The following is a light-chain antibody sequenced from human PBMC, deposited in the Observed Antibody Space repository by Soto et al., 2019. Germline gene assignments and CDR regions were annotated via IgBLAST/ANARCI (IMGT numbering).Light chain of an antibody. J-gene: IGKJ5*01. V-gene: IGKV3-11*01. Sequence: EIVLTQSTATLSLTPGERATPSSMASQSVKTFLVWYQQRPGQAPRLLIHDASHRATGVPARFSGSGSGTDFTLTISSLQAADFAVYHCQHYNNWPITFGQGTRLENK. CDR1: QSVKTF. CDR3: QHYNNWPIT. CDR2: DAS.